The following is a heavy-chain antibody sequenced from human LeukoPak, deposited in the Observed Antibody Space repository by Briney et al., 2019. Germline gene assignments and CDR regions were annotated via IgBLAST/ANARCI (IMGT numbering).Heavy chain of an antibody. D-gene: IGHD1-7*01. J-gene: IGHJ4*02. Sequence: SETLSLTCAVYGGSFSGYYWSWIRQPPGKGLEWIGEINHSGSTNYNPSLKSRVTISVDTSKNQFSLKLSSVTAADTAVYCCARGVRELELRRAYFDYWGQGTLVTVSS. CDR3: ARGVRELELRRAYFDY. CDR1: GGSFSGYY. CDR2: INHSGST. V-gene: IGHV4-34*01.